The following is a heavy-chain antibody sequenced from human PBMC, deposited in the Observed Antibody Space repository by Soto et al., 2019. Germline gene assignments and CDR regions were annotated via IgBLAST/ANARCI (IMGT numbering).Heavy chain of an antibody. CDR3: ARQLSGSWYNWFDP. J-gene: IGHJ5*02. CDR2: MHSDVTT. V-gene: IGHV3-53*01. D-gene: IGHD6-13*01. Sequence: GGSLRLSCAASGFSVTANSMSWVRQAPGKGLEWVSVMHSDVTTYYADSVKGRFIISRDNSKNTLYLQMSNLRGEDTARYFCARQLSGSWYNWFDPWGQGTLVTVSS. CDR1: GFSVTANS.